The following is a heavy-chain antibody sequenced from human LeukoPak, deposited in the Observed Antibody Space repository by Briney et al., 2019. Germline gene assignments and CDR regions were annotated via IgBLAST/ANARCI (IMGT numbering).Heavy chain of an antibody. CDR2: IFYNGNT. CDR1: GGSISPYY. J-gene: IGHJ6*03. CDR3: ARGGYYYMDV. Sequence: SETLSLTCTVSGGSISPYYWSWVRQPPGKGLEWIAYIFYNGNTNYNPSLKSRVTISLDTSKKQVSQKVSSVTAADTAVYYCARGGYYYMDVWGKGTTVTVSS. V-gene: IGHV4-59*01.